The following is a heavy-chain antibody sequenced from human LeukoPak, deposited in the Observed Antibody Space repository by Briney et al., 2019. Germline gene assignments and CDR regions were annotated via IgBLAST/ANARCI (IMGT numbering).Heavy chain of an antibody. CDR1: GGSISSYY. CDR3: ARQGGGFWYFDL. V-gene: IGHV4-59*08. CDR2: IYYSGST. Sequence: SETLSLTPTDSGGSISSYYWSWIRQPPGKGLEWIGYIYYSGSTNYNPSLKCRVTISVDTSKNQFSLKLSSVTSADTAVCYCARQGGGFWYFDLWGRGTLVTVSS. J-gene: IGHJ2*01. D-gene: IGHD6-25*01.